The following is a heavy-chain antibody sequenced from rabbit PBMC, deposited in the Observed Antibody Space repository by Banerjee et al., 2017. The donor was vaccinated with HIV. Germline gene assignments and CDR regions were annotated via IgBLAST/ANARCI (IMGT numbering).Heavy chain of an antibody. V-gene: IGHV1S40*01. CDR3: ARDRDTGSVYYFDL. Sequence: QSLEESGGDLVKPGASLTLTCTASGIDFNNNYWICWVRQAPGKGLEWIACINTSSGNTVYASWAKGRFTISKTSSTTVTLQMTSLTAADTATYFCARDRDTGSVYYFDLWGPGTLVTVS. D-gene: IGHD8-1*01. CDR1: GIDFNNNYW. J-gene: IGHJ4*01. CDR2: INTSSGNT.